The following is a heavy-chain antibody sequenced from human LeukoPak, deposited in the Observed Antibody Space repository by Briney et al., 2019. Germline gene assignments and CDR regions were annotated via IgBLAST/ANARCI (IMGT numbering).Heavy chain of an antibody. V-gene: IGHV3-23*01. J-gene: IGHJ6*03. CDR3: AKSGAFWSGYRSDYYYYMDA. D-gene: IGHD3-3*01. CDR1: GFTFSSYA. CDR2: VSATGDST. Sequence: GGSLRLSCAASGFTFSSYAMSWVRQTPGKGLEWVSAVSATGDSTYYADSVKGRFTISRDNSKNTLFLQMNSLRAEDTAVYYCAKSGAFWSGYRSDYYYYMDAWGKGTTVTVSS.